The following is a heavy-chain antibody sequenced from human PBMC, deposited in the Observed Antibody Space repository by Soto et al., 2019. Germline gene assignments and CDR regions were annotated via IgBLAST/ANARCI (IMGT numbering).Heavy chain of an antibody. CDR2: IKSKTDGGTT. CDR1: GFTFSNAW. V-gene: IGHV3-15*07. D-gene: IGHD5-12*01. J-gene: IGHJ4*02. Sequence: EVQLVESGGGLVKPGGSLRLSCAASGFTFSNAWMNWVRQAPGKGLEWVGRIKSKTDGGTTDYAAPVKGRFTISRDDSKNTLYLQMNSLKPEDTAVYYCTTDPSIGYDIVDYWGQGTLVTVSS. CDR3: TTDPSIGYDIVDY.